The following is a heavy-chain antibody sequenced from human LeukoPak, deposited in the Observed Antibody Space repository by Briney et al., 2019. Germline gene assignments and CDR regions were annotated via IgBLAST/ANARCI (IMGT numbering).Heavy chain of an antibody. J-gene: IGHJ3*02. CDR1: GYTFNTFG. CDR2: ISGYNGDT. Sequence: ASVRVSCKASGYTFNTFGVAWVRQAPGQGLEWMGWISGYNGDTDYAANLQGRVTLTTDTSTNTAYMELRSLRSEDTAVYYCARPTTVSYDGPKGNAFGIWGQGTMVTVSS. D-gene: IGHD5-12*01. CDR3: ARPTTVSYDGPKGNAFGI. V-gene: IGHV1-18*01.